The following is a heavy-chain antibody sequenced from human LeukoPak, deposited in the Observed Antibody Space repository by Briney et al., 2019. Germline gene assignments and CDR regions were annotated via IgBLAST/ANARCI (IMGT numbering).Heavy chain of an antibody. V-gene: IGHV4-59*08. Sequence: PSETLSLTCTVSGGSISSYYWSWIRQPPGKGLEWIGYIYYSGSTNYNPSLKSRVTISVDTSKNQFSLKLSPVTAADTAVYYCARAIVVVVAATAALPNWFDPWGQGTLVTVSS. D-gene: IGHD2-15*01. CDR2: IYYSGST. CDR1: GGSISSYY. CDR3: ARAIVVVVAATAALPNWFDP. J-gene: IGHJ5*02.